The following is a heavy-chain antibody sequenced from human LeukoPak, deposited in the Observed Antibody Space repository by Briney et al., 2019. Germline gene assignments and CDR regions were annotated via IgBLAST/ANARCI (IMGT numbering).Heavy chain of an antibody. J-gene: IGHJ5*02. D-gene: IGHD1-26*01. V-gene: IGHV5-51*04. CDR3: ARGNTATYYDWFDP. Sequence: GESLKISCKASGYSFTTYWIGWVRQMPGKGLEWMGLIYPGDSDTRYSPSFQGQVTISVDRPVSTAFLQWNNLKASDTAMYYCARGNTATYYDWFDPWGQGTLVTVSS. CDR2: IYPGDSDT. CDR1: GYSFTTYW.